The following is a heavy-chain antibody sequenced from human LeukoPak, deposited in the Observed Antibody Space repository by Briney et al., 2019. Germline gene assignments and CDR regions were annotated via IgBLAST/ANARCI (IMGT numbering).Heavy chain of an antibody. CDR3: ARDKLRYFDY. CDR2: INPKSGGT. V-gene: IGHV1-2*02. D-gene: IGHD3-10*01. J-gene: IGHJ4*02. CDR1: GYTFTDYY. Sequence: ASAKVSCKASGYTFTDYYMHWVRQAPGQGLEWMGWINPKSGGTNYAQQFQGRVTMTRDTSISTAYMELSRLRSDDTAMYYCARDKLRYFDYWGQGTLVTVSS.